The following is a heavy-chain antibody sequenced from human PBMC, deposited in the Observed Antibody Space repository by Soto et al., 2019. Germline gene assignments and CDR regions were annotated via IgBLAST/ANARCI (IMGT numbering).Heavy chain of an antibody. D-gene: IGHD6-6*01. J-gene: IGHJ4*02. Sequence: PPEPLSLTCTVSGGSISSYDWSWIRHPPGKGLEWIGYIYYSGSTNYNPSLKSRVTISVDTSKNQFSLKLSSVTAADTAVYYFPSRHGSRLAYAGQATLVT. CDR2: IYYSGST. V-gene: IGHV4-59*08. CDR3: PSRHGSRLAY. CDR1: GGSISSYD.